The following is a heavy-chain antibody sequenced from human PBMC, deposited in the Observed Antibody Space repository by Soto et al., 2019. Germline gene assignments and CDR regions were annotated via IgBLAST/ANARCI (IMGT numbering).Heavy chain of an antibody. D-gene: IGHD3-10*01. CDR3: AKVRRDYGSGRSIK. Sequence: EVQLLESGGGLVQPGGSLRLSCAASGFTFTTYAMTWVRQAPGKGLEWVSAIGPSGDNTYYADSVKGRFTISRDNSKNTLYLQMNSLRADDTAVYFCAKVRRDYGSGRSIKWGQVALGTVAS. J-gene: IGHJ4*02. V-gene: IGHV3-23*01. CDR2: IGPSGDNT. CDR1: GFTFTTYA.